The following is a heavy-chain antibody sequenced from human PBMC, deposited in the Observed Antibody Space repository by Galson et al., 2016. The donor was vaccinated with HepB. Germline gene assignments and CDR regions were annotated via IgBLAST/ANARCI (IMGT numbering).Heavy chain of an antibody. Sequence: SLRLSCAVTGFTVRSNYVGWVRHGPEKGLEWVAIVYAGGNTKYADSVKGLFTNSRDESENAMSLQMSNLRREDPAVYYCVTYCTGGSCKVGHWGQGTLVTVSS. J-gene: IGHJ4*02. D-gene: IGHD2-8*02. V-gene: IGHV3-53*01. CDR1: GFTVRSNY. CDR2: VYAGGNT. CDR3: VTYCTGGSCKVGH.